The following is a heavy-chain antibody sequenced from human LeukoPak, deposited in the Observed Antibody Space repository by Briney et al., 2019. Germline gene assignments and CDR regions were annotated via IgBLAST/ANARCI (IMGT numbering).Heavy chain of an antibody. V-gene: IGHV3-53*01. Sequence: GGSLRLSCAASALTFSNYAMNWVRQAPGKGLEWVSVIYSGGTTYYADSVKGRFTISRDNSKNTLYLQMNSLRAEDTAVYYCARDGYGYNYMDVWGKGTAVTVSS. CDR3: ARDGYGYNYMDV. CDR1: ALTFSNYA. J-gene: IGHJ6*03. D-gene: IGHD1-1*01. CDR2: IYSGGTT.